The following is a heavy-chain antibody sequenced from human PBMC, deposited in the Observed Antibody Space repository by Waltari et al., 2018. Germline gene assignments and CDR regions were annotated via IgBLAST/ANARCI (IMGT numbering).Heavy chain of an antibody. CDR1: GGPIRLITYY. D-gene: IGHD3-10*01. CDR3: ARIITSTKGYYFDY. V-gene: IGHV4-39*01. J-gene: IGHJ4*02. CDR2: IYYSGST. Sequence: QLQLQESGPGLVKPSETLSLTCPFPGGPIRLITYYWGWIRQPPGKGLEWIGNIYYSGSTYYHPSLKSRVTVSVDTSKNQFSLKLSSVTAADTAVYYCARIITSTKGYYFDYWGQGTLVTVSS.